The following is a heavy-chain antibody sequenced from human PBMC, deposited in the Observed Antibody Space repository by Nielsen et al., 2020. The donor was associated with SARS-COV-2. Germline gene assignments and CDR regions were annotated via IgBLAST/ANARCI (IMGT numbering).Heavy chain of an antibody. CDR3: VRDRWPGYMDV. CDR2: IDSDGSGT. J-gene: IGHJ6*03. V-gene: IGHV3-74*01. Sequence: GESLKISCAASGFIFSDYWIHWVRQAPGKGLEWVSRIDSDGSGTDYAVSVEGRFSISRDNAKNTVYLQMYSLRAEDTAVYYCVRDRWPGYMDVWGKGTTVTVSS. D-gene: IGHD3-16*02. CDR1: GFIFSDYW.